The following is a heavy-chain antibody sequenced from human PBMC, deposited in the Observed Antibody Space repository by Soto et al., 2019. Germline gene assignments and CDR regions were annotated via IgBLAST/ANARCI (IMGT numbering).Heavy chain of an antibody. CDR3: ARMYSSGSGWFHP. CDR2: FYSSGSI. V-gene: IGHV4-31*02. J-gene: IGHJ5*02. D-gene: IGHD6-19*01. CDR1: GYFIGAGGYY. Sequence: LSLTCFVSGYFIGAGGYYWSWIRHHPGKGLEWIGSFYSSGSIIYNPSLRSRVSISGDMSANQFSMSLTSVTAADTARYYCARMYSSGSGWFHPWGQGTLVTVSS.